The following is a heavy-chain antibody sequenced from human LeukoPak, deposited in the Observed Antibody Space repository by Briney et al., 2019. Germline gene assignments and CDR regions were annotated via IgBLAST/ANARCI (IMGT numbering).Heavy chain of an antibody. Sequence: GASVTVSFKASVYTFTIYYMHWVRQSPRQPLEWMVIINPSGCSRSYAHKFQDRITMTRDTSTRTDYTELSSLRSEDTAVYYCARGSVVVPAATTYSLDYWGQGTLVTVSS. CDR1: VYTFTIYY. V-gene: IGHV1-46*01. CDR2: INPSGCSR. D-gene: IGHD2-2*01. J-gene: IGHJ4*02. CDR3: ARGSVVVPAATTYSLDY.